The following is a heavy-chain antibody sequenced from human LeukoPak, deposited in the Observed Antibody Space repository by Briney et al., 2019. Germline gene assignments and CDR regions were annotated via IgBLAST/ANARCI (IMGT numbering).Heavy chain of an antibody. CDR1: GGSISSSSYY. Sequence: SETLSLTCTVPGGSISSSSYYWGWIRQPPGKGLEWIGYIYYSGSTNYNPSLKSRVTISVDTSKNQFSLKLSSVTAADTAVYYCARVGGTTVTTRLFDYWGQGTLITVSS. CDR2: IYYSGST. V-gene: IGHV4-61*05. CDR3: ARVGGTTVTTRLFDY. D-gene: IGHD4-17*01. J-gene: IGHJ4*02.